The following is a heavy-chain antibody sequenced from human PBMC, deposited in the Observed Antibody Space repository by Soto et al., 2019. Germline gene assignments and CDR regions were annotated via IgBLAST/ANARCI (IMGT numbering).Heavy chain of an antibody. V-gene: IGHV3-73*01. CDR2: IRSKANSYAT. CDR3: TRHVHYYDRSGSRPQATLYYFDY. Sequence: PGGSLRLSCAASGFTFSGSAMHWVRQASGKGLEWVGRIRSKANSYATAYAASVKGRFTISRDDSKNTAYLQMNSLKTEDTAVYYCTRHVHYYDRSGSRPQATLYYFDYWGQGTLVTVSS. D-gene: IGHD3-22*01. J-gene: IGHJ4*02. CDR1: GFTFSGSA.